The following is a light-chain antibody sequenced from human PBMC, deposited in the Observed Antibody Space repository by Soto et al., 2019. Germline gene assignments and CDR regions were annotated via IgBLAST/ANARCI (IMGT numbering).Light chain of an antibody. CDR3: VLYMGSGISV. Sequence: QTVVTQEPSFSVSPGGTVTLTCGLNSGSVSAAYYPSWYQQTPGQTPRTLIYNANTRSSGVPDRFSGSILGNKAALTITGAQADDESDYFCVLYMGSGISVFGGGTKVTV. V-gene: IGLV8-61*01. CDR2: NAN. CDR1: SGSVSAAYY. J-gene: IGLJ2*01.